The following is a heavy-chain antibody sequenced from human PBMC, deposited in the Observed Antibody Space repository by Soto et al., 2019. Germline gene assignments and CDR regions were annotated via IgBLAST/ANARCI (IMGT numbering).Heavy chain of an antibody. V-gene: IGHV1-18*04. CDR3: ARDLLVLGCSGYGAGYWNWFDP. CDR2: ISAYNGNT. CDR1: GYTFTSYG. D-gene: IGHD5-12*01. Sequence: GASVKVSCKASGYTFTSYGISWVRQAPGQGLEWMGWISAYNGNTNYAQKLQGRVTMTTDTSTSTAYMELRSLRSDDTAVYYCARDLLVLGCSGYGAGYWNWFDPWGQGTQVTVSS. J-gene: IGHJ5*02.